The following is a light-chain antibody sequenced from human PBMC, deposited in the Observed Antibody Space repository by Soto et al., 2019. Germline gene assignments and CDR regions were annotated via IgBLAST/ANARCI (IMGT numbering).Light chain of an antibody. CDR3: QQYYSSPWT. Sequence: IDMNHSQHHLPVSPREKPIISCTSSQSVLYSSNNKHFLGWYQQKPGQPPKQLIYWASTRESGVPDRFSGSGSGTDFTLTISSLQAEDVAVYYCQQYYSSPWTFGQGTKVDIK. CDR1: QSVLYSSNNKHF. CDR2: WAS. J-gene: IGKJ1*01. V-gene: IGKV4-1*01.